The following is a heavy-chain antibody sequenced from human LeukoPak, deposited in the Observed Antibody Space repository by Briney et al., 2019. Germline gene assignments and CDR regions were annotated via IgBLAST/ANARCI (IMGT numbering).Heavy chain of an antibody. V-gene: IGHV4-34*01. Sequence: SETLSLTCAVYGGSFSGYYWSWIRQPPGKGLEWIGEINHSGSTNYNPSLKSRVTISVDTSKNQFSLKLSSVTAADTAVYYCARIGHPGMYRLLSWVDPYGMDVWGQGTTVTVSS. CDR3: ARIGHPGMYRLLSWVDPYGMDV. CDR1: GGSFSGYY. D-gene: IGHD2-2*01. J-gene: IGHJ6*02. CDR2: INHSGST.